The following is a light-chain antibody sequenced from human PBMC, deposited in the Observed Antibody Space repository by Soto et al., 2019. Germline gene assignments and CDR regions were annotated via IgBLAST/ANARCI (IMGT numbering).Light chain of an antibody. J-gene: IGKJ1*01. CDR1: QSVSTTY. Sequence: EIVLTQSPGTLSLSPGERATLSCRASQSVSTTYLAGYQQKPGQAPRLLIYGASSRATGIPDRFSGSGSGTDFTLTISRLEPEDFAVYSCQQYGTSPRTFGQGTKVEIK. V-gene: IGKV3-20*01. CDR3: QQYGTSPRT. CDR2: GAS.